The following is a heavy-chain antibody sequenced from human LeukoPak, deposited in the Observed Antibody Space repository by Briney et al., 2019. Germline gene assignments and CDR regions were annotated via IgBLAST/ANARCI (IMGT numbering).Heavy chain of an antibody. Sequence: SETLSLTCTVSGGSISGSSYHWGWIRQPPGKGLEWIGSINYSWHTYYNPSLESRVTISVDSSKNQFSLKVTSVIAADTALYYCAPTYSYTRGGYDYWGPGTLVTVSS. CDR3: APTYSYTRGGYDY. J-gene: IGHJ4*02. D-gene: IGHD5-18*01. V-gene: IGHV4-39*01. CDR2: INYSWHT. CDR1: GGSISGSSYH.